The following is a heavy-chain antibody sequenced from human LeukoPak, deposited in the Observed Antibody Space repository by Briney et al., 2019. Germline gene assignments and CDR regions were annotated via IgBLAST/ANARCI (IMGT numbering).Heavy chain of an antibody. CDR2: TSHDGSNT. D-gene: IGHD6-6*01. J-gene: IGHJ4*02. Sequence: GGSLRLSCAFGFDLNYYAIHWVRQAPGKGLEWVAVTSHDGSNTYNEDSVKGRFSISRDTSKNAVYLHLNSLRPEDTAMYYCASARPLGYFNFWGQGTLVSVSS. CDR3: ASARPLGYFNF. V-gene: IGHV3-30*04. CDR1: GFDLNYYA.